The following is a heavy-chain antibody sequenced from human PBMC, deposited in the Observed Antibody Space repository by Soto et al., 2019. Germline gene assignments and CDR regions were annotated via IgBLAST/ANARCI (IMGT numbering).Heavy chain of an antibody. CDR1: GGTFSSYT. CDR3: ARVVVGSRLSLDY. V-gene: IGHV1-69*01. D-gene: IGHD1-26*01. Sequence: QVQLVQSGAEVKKPGSSVTVSCKASGGTFSSYTISWVRQAPGQGLEWMAGISPIFGIPIYAQKFQDRVTITADDSTMTAYMEMNRLTSEDTAVHYCARVVVGSRLSLDYWGQGTLVTISS. J-gene: IGHJ4*02. CDR2: ISPIFGIP.